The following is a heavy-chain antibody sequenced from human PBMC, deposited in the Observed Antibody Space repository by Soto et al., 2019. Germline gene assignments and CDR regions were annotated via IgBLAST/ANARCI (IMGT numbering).Heavy chain of an antibody. CDR1: GGTFSSYA. Sequence: QVQLVQSGAEVKKPGSSVKVSCKASGGTFSSYAISWVRQAPGQGLEWMGGIIPIFGTANYAQKFQGRVTIPADESTGTAYMELSSLRSEDTAVYYWAREVLYGSGSYIDYWAREPWSPSPQ. CDR3: AREVLYGSGSYIDY. D-gene: IGHD3-10*01. CDR2: IIPIFGTA. V-gene: IGHV1-69*12. J-gene: IGHJ4*02.